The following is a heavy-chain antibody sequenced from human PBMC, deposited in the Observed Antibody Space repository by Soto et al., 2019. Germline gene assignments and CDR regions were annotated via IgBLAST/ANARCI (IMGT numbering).Heavy chain of an antibody. CDR2: IGTAGDT. CDR3: ARDSGSSPWDYVDY. CDR1: GFTCSSYD. D-gene: IGHD1-26*01. J-gene: IGHJ4*02. Sequence: GGSLRLSWAASGFTCSSYDMHWVRQATGKGLEWVSAIGTAGDTYYPGSVKGRFTISRENAKNSLYLQMNSLRAEDTAVYYCARDSGSSPWDYVDYWGQGTLVTVSS. V-gene: IGHV3-13*01.